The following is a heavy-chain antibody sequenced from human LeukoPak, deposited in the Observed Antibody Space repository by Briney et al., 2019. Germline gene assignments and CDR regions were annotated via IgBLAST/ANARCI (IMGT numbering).Heavy chain of an antibody. V-gene: IGHV3-30*18. J-gene: IGHJ4*02. CDR2: ISYDGGNK. D-gene: IGHD2-15*01. CDR1: GFTFSDYA. CDR3: AKAGGYCSAGTCYSNF. Sequence: GGSLRLSCAASGFTFSDYAIHWVRQAPGKGLEWVAIISYDGGNKYYTDSVRGRFTTSRDNSKNTLYLQMNSLRAEDTAVYYCAKAGGYCSAGTCYSNFWGQGTLVTVSS.